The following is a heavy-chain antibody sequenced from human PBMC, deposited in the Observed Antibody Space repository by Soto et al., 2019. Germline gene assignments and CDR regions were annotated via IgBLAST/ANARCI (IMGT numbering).Heavy chain of an antibody. CDR2: IWYDGSNK. CDR3: ARDTARAMVRIYDSMVV. J-gene: IGHJ6*02. Sequence: QVQLVESGGGVVQPGRSLRLSCAASGFTFSSYGMHWVRQAPGKGLVWVAVIWYDGSNKYDADSVKGALTISRDNSNNTLYLQMVRLRVEDPAVYYCARDTARAMVRIYDSMVVWGQGTTVTVSS. CDR1: GFTFSSYG. D-gene: IGHD3-10*01. V-gene: IGHV3-33*01.